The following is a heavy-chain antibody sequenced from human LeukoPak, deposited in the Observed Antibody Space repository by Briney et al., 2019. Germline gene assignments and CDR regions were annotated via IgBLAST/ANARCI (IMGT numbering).Heavy chain of an antibody. D-gene: IGHD6-13*01. J-gene: IGHJ5*02. V-gene: IGHV4-59*01. CDR2: IYYSGST. Sequence: SETLSLTCTVSGGSISSYYWGWIRQPPGKGLEWIGYIYYSGSTNYNPSLKSRVTISVDTSKNQFSLKLSSVTAADTAVYYCARVYSSSWRLSNWFDPWGQGTLVTVSS. CDR1: GGSISSYY. CDR3: ARVYSSSWRLSNWFDP.